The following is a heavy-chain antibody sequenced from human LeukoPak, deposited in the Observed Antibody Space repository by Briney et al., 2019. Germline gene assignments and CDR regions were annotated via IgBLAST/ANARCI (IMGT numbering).Heavy chain of an antibody. CDR1: GGSFSGYY. CDR3: ARVPRYGSGSYCELGGPKRTRDFDY. Sequence: SETLSLTCAVYGGSFSGYYWSWIRQPPGKWLEWIGEINHSGSTNYNPSLKSRATISVDTSKNQFSLKLSYVTAADTAVYYCARVPRYGSGSYCELGGPKRTRDFDYGGQGTRVTVSS. V-gene: IGHV4-34*01. D-gene: IGHD3-10*01. CDR2: INHSGST. J-gene: IGHJ4*02.